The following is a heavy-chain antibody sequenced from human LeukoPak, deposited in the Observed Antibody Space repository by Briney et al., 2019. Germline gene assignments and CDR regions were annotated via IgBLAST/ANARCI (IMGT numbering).Heavy chain of an antibody. J-gene: IGHJ3*02. CDR2: IYPGDSDT. Sequence: GESLKISCKGSGYSFTSYWIGWVRQMPGEGLEWMGIIYPGDSDTRYSPSFQGQVTISADKSISTAYLQWSSLKASDTAMYYCARYGPITMVRGVVDAFDIWGQGTMVTVSS. CDR3: ARYGPITMVRGVVDAFDI. V-gene: IGHV5-51*01. D-gene: IGHD3-10*01. CDR1: GYSFTSYW.